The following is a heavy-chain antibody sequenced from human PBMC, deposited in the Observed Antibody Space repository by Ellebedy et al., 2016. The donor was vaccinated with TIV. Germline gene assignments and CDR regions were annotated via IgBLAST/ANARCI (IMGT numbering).Heavy chain of an antibody. D-gene: IGHD5-24*01. CDR3: ARDKGGDGYS. CDR1: GGSISSYY. J-gene: IGHJ4*02. CDR2: IYYSGST. Sequence: SETLSLTXTVSGGSISSYYWSWIRQPPGKGLEWIGYIYYSGSTNYNPSLKSRVTISVDTSKNQFSLKLSSVTAADTAVYYCARDKGGDGYSWGQGTLVTVSS. V-gene: IGHV4-59*01.